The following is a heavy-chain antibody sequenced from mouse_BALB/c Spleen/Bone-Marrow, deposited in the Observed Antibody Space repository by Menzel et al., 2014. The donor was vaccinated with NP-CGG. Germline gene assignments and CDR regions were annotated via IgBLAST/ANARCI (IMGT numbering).Heavy chain of an antibody. CDR3: TTLARNKLDY. J-gene: IGHJ2*01. CDR2: IYPGNSDT. Sequence: EVQRVESGTVLARPGAAVKMSCKASGYTFXNYWMHWVKQRPGQGLEWIGTIYPGNSDTTYNQKFKGKATLTAVTSTSTAYMELSSLTNEDSAVYYCTTLARNKLDYWGQGTTLTVSS. D-gene: IGHD3-1*01. CDR1: GYTFXNYW. V-gene: IGHV1-5*01.